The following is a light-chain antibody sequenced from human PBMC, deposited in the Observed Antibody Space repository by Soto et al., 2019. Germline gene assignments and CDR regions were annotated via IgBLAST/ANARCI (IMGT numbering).Light chain of an antibody. V-gene: IGKV1-39*01. Sequence: DIQMTQSPSSLSASVGDRVTITCRASQSISSYLNWYQQKPGKAPKLLIYAASSLQSGVPSRFSGSGSGTDFPLTISSLHPEDFATYYCQQSYSTPPTFGQGTKVDIK. CDR1: QSISSY. J-gene: IGKJ1*01. CDR3: QQSYSTPPT. CDR2: AAS.